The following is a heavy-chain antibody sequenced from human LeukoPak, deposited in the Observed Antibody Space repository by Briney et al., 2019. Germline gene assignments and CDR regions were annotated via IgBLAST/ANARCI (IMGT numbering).Heavy chain of an antibody. Sequence: PSETLSLTCAVYGGSFSGYYWSWIRQPPGKGLEWIGEINHSGSTNYNPSLKSRVTISVDTSKNQFSLKLSSVTAADTAVYYCARHGSGSYYSGAFDIWGQGTMVTVSS. CDR3: ARHGSGSYYSGAFDI. V-gene: IGHV4-34*01. CDR2: INHSGST. CDR1: GGSFSGYY. D-gene: IGHD1-26*01. J-gene: IGHJ3*02.